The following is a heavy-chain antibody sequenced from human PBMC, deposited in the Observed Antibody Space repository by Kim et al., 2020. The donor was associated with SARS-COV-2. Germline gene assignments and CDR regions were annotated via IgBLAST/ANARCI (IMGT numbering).Heavy chain of an antibody. CDR2: ISGSGGST. CDR3: AKLLPILEWLFGDLVNCGMDV. J-gene: IGHJ6*02. Sequence: GGSLRLSCAASGFTFSSYAMSWVRQAPGKGLEWVSAISGSGGSTYYADSVKGRFTISRDNSKNTLYLQMNSLRAEDTAVYYCAKLLPILEWLFGDLVNCGMDVWGQGTTVTVSS. V-gene: IGHV3-23*01. CDR1: GFTFSSYA. D-gene: IGHD3-3*01.